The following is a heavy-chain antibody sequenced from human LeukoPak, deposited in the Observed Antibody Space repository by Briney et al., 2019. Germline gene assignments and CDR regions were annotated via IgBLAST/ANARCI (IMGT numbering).Heavy chain of an antibody. Sequence: GGSLRLSCAASGLTFSSYWMSWVRQAPGKGLEWVANIKQDGSEKYYVDSVKGRFTISRDNAKNSLYLQMNSLRAEDTAVFYCARDQYDTWSRRGNFDSWGQGTLVIVSS. J-gene: IGHJ4*02. CDR1: GLTFSSYW. CDR2: IKQDGSEK. V-gene: IGHV3-7*03. CDR3: ARDQYDTWSRRGNFDS. D-gene: IGHD3-3*01.